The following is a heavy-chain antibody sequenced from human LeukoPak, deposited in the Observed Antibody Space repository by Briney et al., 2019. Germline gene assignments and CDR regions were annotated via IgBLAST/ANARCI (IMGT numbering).Heavy chain of an antibody. CDR1: GGSIGSHY. D-gene: IGHD2-15*01. CDR2: MYNSGST. J-gene: IGHJ5*02. Sequence: SETLSLTCTVSGGSIGSHYWSWIRQSPRKGLEWIGFMYNSGSTKYNPSLQSRVTISVDTSKNQFSLKLSSVTAADTAVYYCARYCSGGNCYNWFDPWGQGTLVTVSS. V-gene: IGHV4-59*11. CDR3: ARYCSGGNCYNWFDP.